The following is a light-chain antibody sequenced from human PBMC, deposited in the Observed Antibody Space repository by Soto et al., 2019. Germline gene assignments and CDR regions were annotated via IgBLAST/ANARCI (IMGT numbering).Light chain of an antibody. J-gene: IGLJ1*01. CDR3: GSWDSSLSAYV. V-gene: IGLV1-51*01. CDR2: DDN. Sequence: QSVLTQRRSVSAAPRREGTISCSDSSSNTGGNSVSSYQQLPGTAPKLLIYDDNKRPSGIPDRFSGSKSGTSATLGITGFQTGDEADYYCGSWDSSLSAYVFGTGTKVTVL. CDR1: SSNTGGNS.